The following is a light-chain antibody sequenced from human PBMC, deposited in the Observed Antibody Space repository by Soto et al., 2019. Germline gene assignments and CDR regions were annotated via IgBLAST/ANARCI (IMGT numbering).Light chain of an antibody. CDR2: DVS. CDR1: SIDVGGYNY. CDR3: SSYTSSSTS. J-gene: IGLJ1*01. Sequence: QSALTQPASVSGSPGQSITISCTGNSIDVGGYNYVSWYQQHPGEAPKLMIYDVSNRPSGVSNRFSGSKSGNTASLTISGLQAEDEADYYCSSYTSSSTSFGTGTKVTVL. V-gene: IGLV2-14*01.